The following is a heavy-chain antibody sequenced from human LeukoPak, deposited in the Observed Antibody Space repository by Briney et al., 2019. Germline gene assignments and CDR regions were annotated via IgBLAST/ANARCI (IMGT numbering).Heavy chain of an antibody. CDR2: ISYAGSNK. J-gene: IGHJ5*02. Sequence: GGSLRLSCAASGFTFSSYGMHWVRQAPGKGLEWVAVISYAGSNKYYADSVKGRFTISRDNSKNTLYLQMNSLRAEDTAVYYCAKDQANYDYVGGSYRGGENWFDPWGQGTLVTVSS. D-gene: IGHD3-16*02. CDR3: AKDQANYDYVGGSYRGGENWFDP. CDR1: GFTFSSYG. V-gene: IGHV3-30*18.